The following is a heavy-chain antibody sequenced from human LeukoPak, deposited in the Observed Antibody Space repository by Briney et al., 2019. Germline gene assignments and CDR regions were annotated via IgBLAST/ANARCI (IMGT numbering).Heavy chain of an antibody. Sequence: SGGSLRLSCAASGFTFSDYHMSWIRQAPGKGLEWVSYIDRSGSTIYYADSVKGRFTISRDNAKNSLYLQTDSLRAEDTAIYYCARDRGWADYWGQGTLVTVSS. CDR3: ARDRGWADY. CDR2: IDRSGSTI. CDR1: GFTFSDYH. D-gene: IGHD6-19*01. J-gene: IGHJ4*02. V-gene: IGHV3-11*01.